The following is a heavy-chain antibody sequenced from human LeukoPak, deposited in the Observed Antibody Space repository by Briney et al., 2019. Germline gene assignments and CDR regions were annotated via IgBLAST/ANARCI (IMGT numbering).Heavy chain of an antibody. CDR2: INPNSAAS. J-gene: IGHJ5*02. CDR3: ARGDWFDP. V-gene: IGHV1-2*06. Sequence: ASVKVSCKASGYSFSGHYIHWVRQAPGQGLEWMGQINPNSAASHYAQKFQDRVTMTSDTSINMAYMELRSLGSDDTAVYYCARGDWFDPWGQGTLVTVSS. CDR1: GYSFSGHY.